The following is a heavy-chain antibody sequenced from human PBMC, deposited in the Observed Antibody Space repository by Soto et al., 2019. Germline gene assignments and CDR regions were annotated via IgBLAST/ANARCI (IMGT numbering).Heavy chain of an antibody. Sequence: SETLSLTCAVYGGSFSGYYWSWIRQPPGKGLEWIGEINHSGSTNYNPSLKSRVTISVDTSKHQFSLKLSSVTAADTAVYYCAKTPMTYDSSGYYSYYFDYWGQGTLVTVS. V-gene: IGHV4-34*01. D-gene: IGHD3-22*01. J-gene: IGHJ4*02. CDR3: AKTPMTYDSSGYYSYYFDY. CDR1: GGSFSGYY. CDR2: INHSGST.